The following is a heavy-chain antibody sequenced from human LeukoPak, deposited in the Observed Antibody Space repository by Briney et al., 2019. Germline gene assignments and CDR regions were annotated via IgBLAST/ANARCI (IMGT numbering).Heavy chain of an antibody. CDR1: GFTFSSYS. J-gene: IGHJ5*02. D-gene: IGHD6-19*01. CDR2: ISSSSSYI. V-gene: IGHV3-21*01. CDR3: AREDEQLRWFDP. Sequence: GGSLRLSCAASGFTFSSYSMNWVRQAPGKGLEWVSYISSSSSYIYYADSVKGRFISSRDNAKNSLYLQMNSLRAEDTALYYCAREDEQLRWFDPWGQGTLVTVSS.